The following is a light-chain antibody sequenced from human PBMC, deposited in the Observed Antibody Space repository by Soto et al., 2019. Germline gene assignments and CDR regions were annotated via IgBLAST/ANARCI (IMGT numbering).Light chain of an antibody. Sequence: QSALTQPASVSGSLGQSITISCAGTSGDIGSYNRVSWYQQHPGKAPRPIIYEATDRPSGVSNRFSGSKSGNTASLTISGLQAEDEAEYYCSSYTNINTRACVFGTGTKVTVL. CDR3: SSYTNINTRACV. V-gene: IGLV2-14*01. CDR2: EAT. CDR1: SGDIGSYNR. J-gene: IGLJ1*01.